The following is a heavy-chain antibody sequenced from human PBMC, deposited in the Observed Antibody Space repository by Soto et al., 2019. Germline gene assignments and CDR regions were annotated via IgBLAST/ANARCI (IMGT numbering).Heavy chain of an antibody. D-gene: IGHD6-13*01. CDR1: GGSISSGGYY. CDR2: IYHSGST. J-gene: IGHJ6*02. V-gene: IGHV4-39*01. CDR3: ARHARPSDSLYSSSWYVFYYYGMDV. Sequence: SETLSLTCPVSGGSISSGGYYWSWVRQPPGKGLEWIGQIYHSGSTNYNPSLKSRVTISVDKSKNQFSLKLSSVTAADTAVYYCARHARPSDSLYSSSWYVFYYYGMDVWGQGTTVTVSS.